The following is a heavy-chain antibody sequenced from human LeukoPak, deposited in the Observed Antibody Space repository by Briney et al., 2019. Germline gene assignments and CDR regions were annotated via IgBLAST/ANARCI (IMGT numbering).Heavy chain of an antibody. CDR2: INGGGGST. V-gene: IGHV3-23*01. Sequence: GGSLRLSCAASGFTFSSYAMSWVRQAPGKGLDWVSSINGGGGSTHYADSVKGRFTISRDNSKNTLYLQMNSLRAEDTAVYYCAKIGANVGFWGQGTLVTVSS. CDR3: AKIGANVGF. J-gene: IGHJ4*02. D-gene: IGHD4/OR15-4a*01. CDR1: GFTFSSYA.